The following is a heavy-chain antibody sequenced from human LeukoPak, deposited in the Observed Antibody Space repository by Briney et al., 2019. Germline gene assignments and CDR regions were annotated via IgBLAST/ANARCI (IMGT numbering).Heavy chain of an antibody. V-gene: IGHV4-34*01. CDR3: ASLYYGSGSYYNNYWYFDL. Sequence: SETLSLTCAVYGGSFSGYYWSWIRQPPGKGLEWIGEINHSGSTNYNPSLKSRVTISVDTSKNQFSLKLSSVTAADTAVYYCASLYYGSGSYYNNYWYFDLWGRGTLVTVSS. CDR2: INHSGST. CDR1: GGSFSGYY. D-gene: IGHD3-10*01. J-gene: IGHJ2*01.